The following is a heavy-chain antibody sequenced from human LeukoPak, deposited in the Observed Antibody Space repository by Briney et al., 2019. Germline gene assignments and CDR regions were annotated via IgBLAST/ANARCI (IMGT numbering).Heavy chain of an antibody. CDR3: ARRVRYYYGSGSYYEYYFDY. J-gene: IGHJ4*02. CDR2: ISGYNGNT. CDR1: GYTFSGHY. V-gene: IGHV1-18*04. D-gene: IGHD3-10*01. Sequence: ASVKVSCKASGYTFSGHYIHWVRQAPGQGLEWMGWISGYNGNTNYAQQKLQGRVTMTTDTSTSTAYMELRSLRSDDTAVYYCARRVRYYYGSGSYYEYYFDYWGQGTLVTVSS.